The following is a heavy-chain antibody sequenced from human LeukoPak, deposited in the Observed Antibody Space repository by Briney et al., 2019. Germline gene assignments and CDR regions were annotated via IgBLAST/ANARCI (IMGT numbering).Heavy chain of an antibody. CDR1: GLTFNRHV. J-gene: IGHJ4*02. Sequence: GGSLSLSRAPSGLTFNRHVMNWVRPAPGKGLDWVSYISSSGSSIYYADSVKGRFTISRDNAKNSLYLQMNSLRAEDTAVYYCGREDYGDPVGTFDYWGQGTLVTVSS. D-gene: IGHD4-17*01. CDR3: GREDYGDPVGTFDY. CDR2: ISSSGSSI. V-gene: IGHV3-48*03.